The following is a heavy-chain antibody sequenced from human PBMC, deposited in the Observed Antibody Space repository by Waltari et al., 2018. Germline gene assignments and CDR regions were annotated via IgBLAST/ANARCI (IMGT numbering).Heavy chain of an antibody. CDR3: VRGGRRWVFYDY. CDR2: ISPKTGAT. V-gene: IGHV1-2*02. Sequence: IHGVRHAPGQGLEWVGWISPKTGATSHSPKFQGSVTLSTDTSISTTYMELRSLKAADTAVYYCVRGGRRWVFYDYWGQGTLGTASS. D-gene: IGHD3-9*01. J-gene: IGHJ4*02.